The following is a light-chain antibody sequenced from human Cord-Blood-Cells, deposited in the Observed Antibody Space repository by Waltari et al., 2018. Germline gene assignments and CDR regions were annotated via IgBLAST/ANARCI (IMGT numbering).Light chain of an antibody. CDR2: EGS. Sequence: QSALTQPASVSGSTGQSITIPCTGTSSDVGSYNLFSWYQQHPGKAPKRMIYEGSKRPSGVSNRFSGSKSGNTASLTISGLQAEDEADYYCCSYAGSSTWVFGGGTKLTVL. CDR1: SSDVGSYNL. V-gene: IGLV2-23*01. CDR3: CSYAGSSTWV. J-gene: IGLJ3*02.